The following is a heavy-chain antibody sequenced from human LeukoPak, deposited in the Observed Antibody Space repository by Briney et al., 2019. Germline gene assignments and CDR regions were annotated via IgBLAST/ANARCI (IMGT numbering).Heavy chain of an antibody. V-gene: IGHV1-2*02. Sequence: GALVKVSCKASGYTFTSYDINWVRQATGQGLEWMGWMNPNSGGTNYAQKFQGRVTMTRDTSISTAYMELSRLRSDDTAVYYCARDSSGWYFDWGQGTLVTVSS. D-gene: IGHD6-19*01. CDR2: MNPNSGGT. CDR3: ARDSSGWYFD. CDR1: GYTFTSYD. J-gene: IGHJ4*02.